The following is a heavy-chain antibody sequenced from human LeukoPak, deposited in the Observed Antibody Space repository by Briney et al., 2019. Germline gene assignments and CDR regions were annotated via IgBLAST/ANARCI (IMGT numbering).Heavy chain of an antibody. J-gene: IGHJ5*01. V-gene: IGHV3-23*01. CDR2: ISGRGGNT. Sequence: PGGSLRLSCAASGFTFDYSAMTWVRQAPGKGLEWVSAISGRGGNTYYAVSVKGRFTISRDNSKNTLCLQMNSLRAEDTAVYYCAKDRVVTDILTGYFDCWGQGTLVTVSS. CDR1: GFTFDYSA. D-gene: IGHD3-9*01. CDR3: AKDRVVTDILTGYFDC.